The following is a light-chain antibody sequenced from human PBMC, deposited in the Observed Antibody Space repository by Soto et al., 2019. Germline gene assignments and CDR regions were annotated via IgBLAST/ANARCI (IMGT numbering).Light chain of an antibody. CDR1: QSVSSN. Sequence: EIVMTQSPATLSVSPGERATLSCRASQSVSSNLVWYQQKPGQAPRLLIYDASSRATGIPARFSGSGSGTEFTLTISSLQSEDFAVYYCQQYNNWPRTFGQGTKVKIK. CDR2: DAS. V-gene: IGKV3-15*01. J-gene: IGKJ1*01. CDR3: QQYNNWPRT.